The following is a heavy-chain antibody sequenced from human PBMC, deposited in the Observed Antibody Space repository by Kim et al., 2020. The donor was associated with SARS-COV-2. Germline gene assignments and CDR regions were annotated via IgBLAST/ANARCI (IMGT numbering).Heavy chain of an antibody. Sequence: GGSLRLSCAASGFTFTTHPMYWVRQTPTKGLVWVSRIGDNGAPITYADSVKGRFTVSRDNAKNMVYLDMNSLRVEDTAIYYCVKDGGGYSFDYWGQGTLVTVSS. CDR1: GFTFTTHP. J-gene: IGHJ4*02. V-gene: IGHV3-74*01. D-gene: IGHD3-22*01. CDR2: IGDNGAPI. CDR3: VKDGGGYSFDY.